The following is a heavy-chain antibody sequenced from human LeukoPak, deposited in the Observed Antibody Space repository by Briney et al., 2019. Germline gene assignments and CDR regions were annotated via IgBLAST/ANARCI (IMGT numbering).Heavy chain of an antibody. J-gene: IGHJ6*02. CDR1: GFTFRNYG. CDR2: NK. CDR3: ARELDYFGMDV. D-gene: IGHD3-3*02. Sequence: GGSLRLSCAASGFTFRNYGLHWVRQAPGKGLEWVAVNKYYADSVKGRFTISRDNSKNTLYLQMNSLRAEDTAVYYCARELDYFGMDVWGQGTTVTVSS. V-gene: IGHV3-33*01.